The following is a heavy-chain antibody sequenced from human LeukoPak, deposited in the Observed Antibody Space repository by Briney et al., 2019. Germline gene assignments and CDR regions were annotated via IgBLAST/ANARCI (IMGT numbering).Heavy chain of an antibody. CDR1: GGSVSSGSYY. CDR3: ARAASDFWSGYYYYYMDV. Sequence: SETLSLTCTVSGGSVSSGSYYWSWIRQPPGKGLEWIGYIYYSGSTNYNPSLKSRVTISVDTSKNQFSLKLSSVAAADTAVYYCARAASDFWSGYYYYYMDVWGKGTTVTVSS. V-gene: IGHV4-61*01. D-gene: IGHD3-3*01. J-gene: IGHJ6*03. CDR2: IYYSGST.